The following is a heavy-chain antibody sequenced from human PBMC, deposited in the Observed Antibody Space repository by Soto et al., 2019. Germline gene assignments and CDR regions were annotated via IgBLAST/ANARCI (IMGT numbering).Heavy chain of an antibody. Sequence: SLRLSCAASGFTFSSYGMHWVRQAPGKGLEWVAVISYYGSNKYYADSVKGRFTISRDNSKNTLYLQMNSLRAEDTAVYYCAKALTLWFGELLNAFDIWGQGTMVTVSS. D-gene: IGHD3-10*01. V-gene: IGHV3-30*18. CDR3: AKALTLWFGELLNAFDI. CDR2: ISYYGSNK. J-gene: IGHJ3*02. CDR1: GFTFSSYG.